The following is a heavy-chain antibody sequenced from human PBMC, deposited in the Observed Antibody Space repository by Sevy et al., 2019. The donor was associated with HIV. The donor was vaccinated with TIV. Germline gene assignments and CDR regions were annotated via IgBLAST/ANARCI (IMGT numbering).Heavy chain of an antibody. V-gene: IGHV4-39*02. D-gene: IGHD3-16*01. CDR1: GDSIISSHYS. CDR2: FSYSGSA. Sequence: SETLSLTCTVSGDSIISSHYSCGWIRQPPGKGLEWIGTFSYSGSAYYSPSLKSRVTISVDTSTNHFSLKLTSVTAADTSVYYCARLHPGEEAGGWFDPWGQGTLVTVSS. CDR3: ARLHPGEEAGGWFDP. J-gene: IGHJ5*02.